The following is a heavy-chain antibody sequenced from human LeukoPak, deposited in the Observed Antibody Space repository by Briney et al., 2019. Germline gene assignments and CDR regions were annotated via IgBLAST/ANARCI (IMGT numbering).Heavy chain of an antibody. CDR3: ARGMVRGVITPSVDY. Sequence: GGSLRLSCAASGFTFSSYSMNWVRQAPGKGLEWVSSISSSSSYIYYADSVKGRFTISRDNAKNSLYLQMNSLRAEDTAVYYCARGMVRGVITPSVDYWGQGTLVTVSS. D-gene: IGHD3-10*01. V-gene: IGHV3-21*01. J-gene: IGHJ4*02. CDR2: ISSSSSYI. CDR1: GFTFSSYS.